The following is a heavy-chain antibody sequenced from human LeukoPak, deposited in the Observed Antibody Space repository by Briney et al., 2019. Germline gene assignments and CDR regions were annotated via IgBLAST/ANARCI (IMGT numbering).Heavy chain of an antibody. J-gene: IGHJ4*02. CDR3: ARARYSSSWACDY. Sequence: KSSETLSLTCTVSGGSISSYYWSWLRQPPGKGLEWIGYIYYSGSTNYNPSLKSRVTISVDTSKNQFSLKLSSVTAADTAVYHCARARYSSSWACDYWGQGTLVTVSS. CDR1: GGSISSYY. V-gene: IGHV4-59*01. CDR2: IYYSGST. D-gene: IGHD6-13*01.